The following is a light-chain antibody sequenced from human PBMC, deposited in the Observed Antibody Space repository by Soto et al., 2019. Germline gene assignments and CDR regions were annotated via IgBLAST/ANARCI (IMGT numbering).Light chain of an antibody. J-gene: IGKJ4*01. Sequence: DTQMTQSPFSLSASVGDRVTITCRASQSISSYLNWYQQKPGKAPKLLIFAASSLQSGVPSRFSGSGSGTDFNLTISSLQTEDCATYECQQRYSTTLTVGGRTKGDIK. CDR1: QSISSY. CDR2: AAS. V-gene: IGKV1-39*01. CDR3: QQRYSTTLT.